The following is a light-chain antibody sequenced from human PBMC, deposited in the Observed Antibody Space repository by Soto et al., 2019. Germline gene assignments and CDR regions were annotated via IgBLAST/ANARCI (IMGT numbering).Light chain of an antibody. CDR1: QTISSW. Sequence: DFQLTQSPSTLSGSVGDRVTITCRASQTISSWLAWYQQKPGEAPKLLIYDASALPRGVPSRFSGSGSGTKFTLTIASLQPDDFATYYCQQYETFSGTFGPGTKVDIK. J-gene: IGKJ1*01. CDR3: QQYETFSGT. V-gene: IGKV1-5*01. CDR2: DAS.